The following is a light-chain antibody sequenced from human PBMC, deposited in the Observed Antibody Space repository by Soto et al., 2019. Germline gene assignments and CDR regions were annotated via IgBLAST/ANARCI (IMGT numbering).Light chain of an antibody. V-gene: IGKV3-15*01. CDR2: DAF. Sequence: EKVMTQSPATLSVSPGERATLSCRASQNVKTRLAWYQQKPGQAPRLLIYDAFTRATGIPARFSGSASGTEITLTFSCLQSEDFAVYYCQQYDEWPLTFGGGTKVDIK. CDR3: QQYDEWPLT. J-gene: IGKJ4*01. CDR1: QNVKTR.